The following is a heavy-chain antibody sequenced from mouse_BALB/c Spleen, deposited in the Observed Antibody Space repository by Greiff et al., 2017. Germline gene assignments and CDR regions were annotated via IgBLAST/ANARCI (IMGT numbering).Heavy chain of an antibody. CDR2: ISSGGST. V-gene: IGHV5-6-5*01. CDR1: GFTFSSYA. J-gene: IGHJ4*01. CDR3: ARLFPSIYYDYDGYAMDY. D-gene: IGHD2-4*01. Sequence: DVKLVESGGGLVKPGGSLKLSCAASGFTFSSYAMSWVRQTPEKRLEWVASISSGGSTYYPDSVKGRFTISRDNARNILYLQMSSLRSEDTAMYYCARLFPSIYYDYDGYAMDYWGQGTSVTVSS.